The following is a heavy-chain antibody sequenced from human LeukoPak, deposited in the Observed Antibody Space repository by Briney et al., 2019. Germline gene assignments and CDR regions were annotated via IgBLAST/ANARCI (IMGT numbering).Heavy chain of an antibody. J-gene: IGHJ6*02. CDR2: IYQDGKK. CDR3: ARDRYYYGMDV. Sequence: PGGSLRLSCAASGISVTGNYMAWVRQAPGKGLEWVSYIYQDGKKYYADAVNDRFTISRDSSKNTLYLEMNSLRVADTAVYYCARDRYYYGMDVWGQGTTVTVSS. CDR1: GISVTGNY. V-gene: IGHV3-66*01.